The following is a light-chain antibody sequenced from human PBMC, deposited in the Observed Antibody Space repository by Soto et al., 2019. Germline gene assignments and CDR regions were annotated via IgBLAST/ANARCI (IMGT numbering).Light chain of an antibody. Sequence: QSVLTHPASVSWSPGHSITISCTGSSSDIGAYNYVSWFQQYPGKAPKLIISEVSNRPSGVSNRFSGSKSGTAASLTISGLQTEEEADYFCFSFTTDSNNVFGTGTKVTVL. J-gene: IGLJ1*01. CDR3: FSFTTDSNNV. CDR1: SSDIGAYNY. CDR2: EVS. V-gene: IGLV2-14*01.